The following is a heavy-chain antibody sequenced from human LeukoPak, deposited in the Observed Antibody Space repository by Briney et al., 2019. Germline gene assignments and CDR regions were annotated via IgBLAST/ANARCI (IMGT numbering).Heavy chain of an antibody. CDR3: ARDSADYDFWSGEAAFDI. D-gene: IGHD3-3*01. CDR1: GGSISSYC. CDR2: IYTSGST. Sequence: SETLSLTCTVSGGSISSYCWSWIRQPAGKGLEWIGRIYTSGSTNYNPSLKSRVTMSVDTSKNQFSLKLSSVTAADTAVYYCARDSADYDFWSGEAAFDIWGQGTMVTVSS. V-gene: IGHV4-4*07. J-gene: IGHJ3*02.